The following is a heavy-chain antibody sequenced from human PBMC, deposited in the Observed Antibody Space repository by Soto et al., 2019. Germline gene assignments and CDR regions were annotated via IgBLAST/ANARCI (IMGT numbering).Heavy chain of an antibody. CDR2: ISGSGDST. Sequence: SYAMSWVRQGPGKGLEWVSAISGSGDSTYYADSVKGRFTISRDNSKNTLHLQMNSLRAEDTAVYYCAKEFTHPFDFWGQGTVVTGSS. CDR1: SYA. CDR3: AKEFTHPFDF. V-gene: IGHV3-23*01. J-gene: IGHJ4*02.